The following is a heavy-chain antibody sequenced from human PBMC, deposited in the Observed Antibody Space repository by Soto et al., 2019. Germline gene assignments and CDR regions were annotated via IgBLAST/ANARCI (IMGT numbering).Heavy chain of an antibody. CDR2: INYSGST. J-gene: IGHJ6*03. V-gene: IGHV4-39*01. Sequence: QLQLQESGPGLVKPSETLSLTCTVSGGSISSSTSYWGWIRQPPGKGLEWIGSINYSGSTYYSPSLKSPVTISADTSKNQFSPKLSSVTAADTAVYYCARPVNYYYYYMDVWGKGTMVTVSS. CDR1: GGSISSSTSY. CDR3: ARPVNYYYYYMDV.